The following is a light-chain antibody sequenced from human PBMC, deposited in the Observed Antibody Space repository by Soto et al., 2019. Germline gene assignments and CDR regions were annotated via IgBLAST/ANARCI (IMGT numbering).Light chain of an antibody. CDR1: SSDVGACNY. Sequence: QSALTQPPSASGSPGQSVPISCTRTSSDVGACNYASWPQQHPGKSPKLIIYEVNNRPSGVPDRFSGSKSGNTGSLTVSRLQAEDEADYYFTSYAANNNLVFGGGTK. CDR3: TSYAANNNLV. CDR2: EVN. V-gene: IGLV2-8*01. J-gene: IGLJ3*02.